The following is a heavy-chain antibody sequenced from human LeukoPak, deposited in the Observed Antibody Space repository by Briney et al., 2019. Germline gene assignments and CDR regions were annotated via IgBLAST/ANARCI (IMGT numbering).Heavy chain of an antibody. CDR1: GFTFSNHW. Sequence: GGSLRLSCVASGFTFSNHWMSWVRQAPGRELESVATIKQDGTEIYYVDSVKGRFTISRDNAKSSVFLQMNSLRVEDTAVFYCARLMGAATRYDLWGQGTKVTVSS. V-gene: IGHV3-7*01. CDR3: ARLMGAATRYDL. CDR2: IKQDGTEI. D-gene: IGHD5-24*01. J-gene: IGHJ3*01.